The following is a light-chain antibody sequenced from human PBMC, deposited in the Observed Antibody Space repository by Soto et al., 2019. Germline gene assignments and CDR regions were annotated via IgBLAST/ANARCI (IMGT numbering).Light chain of an antibody. Sequence: QSALTQPASVSGSPGQSIAISCTGTSSDVGGYNYVSWYQQHPGKAPKLLIYEVSNRPSGVSNRFSGSKSGNTASLTISGLQXXXEAXYYCNSYTSSSTWVFGGGTKLTVL. V-gene: IGLV2-14*01. J-gene: IGLJ3*02. CDR1: SSDVGGYNY. CDR3: NSYTSSSTWV. CDR2: EVS.